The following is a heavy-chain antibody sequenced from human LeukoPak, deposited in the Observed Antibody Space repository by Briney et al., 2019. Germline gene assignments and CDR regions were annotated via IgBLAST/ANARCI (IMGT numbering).Heavy chain of an antibody. CDR1: GYTFTNYY. V-gene: IGHV1-46*01. J-gene: IGHJ5*02. CDR2: INPSGGST. Sequence: ASVKVSCKASGYTFTNYYMHWVRQAPGQGLEWMGIINPSGGSTSYAQKFQGRVTMTRDMSTSTVYMELSSLRSEDTAVYYCARDEGESGSYLGAIVDPWGQGTLVTVSS. D-gene: IGHD1-26*01. CDR3: ARDEGESGSYLGAIVDP.